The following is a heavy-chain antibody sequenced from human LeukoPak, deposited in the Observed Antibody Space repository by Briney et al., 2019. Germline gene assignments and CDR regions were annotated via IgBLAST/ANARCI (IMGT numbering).Heavy chain of an antibody. V-gene: IGHV4-34*01. CDR3: ARHEEEDGYNAKTFDY. D-gene: IGHD5-24*01. Sequence: PSETLSLTCAVYGGSFSGYYWSWIRQPPGKGLECFGSIHYSGTTYYNPSLKSRVTISVDTSKNQFSLKLSSMTAADTAVYYCARHEEEDGYNAKTFDYWGQGTLVTVSS. J-gene: IGHJ4*02. CDR2: IHYSGTT. CDR1: GGSFSGYY.